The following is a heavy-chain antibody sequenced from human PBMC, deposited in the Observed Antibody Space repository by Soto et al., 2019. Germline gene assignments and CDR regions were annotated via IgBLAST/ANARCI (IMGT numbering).Heavy chain of an antibody. CDR2: IYYSGST. CDR1: GGSVSSGSYY. V-gene: IGHV4-61*01. CDR3: ARAKLSGYCSGGSCYQVRPNRFDP. D-gene: IGHD2-15*01. J-gene: IGHJ5*02. Sequence: SLTCTVSGGSVSSGSYYWGWIRQPPGKGLEWIGYIYYSGSTNYNPSLKSRVTISVDTSKNQFSLKLSSVTTADTAVYYCARAKLSGYCSGGSCYQVRPNRFDPWGQGTLVTVSS.